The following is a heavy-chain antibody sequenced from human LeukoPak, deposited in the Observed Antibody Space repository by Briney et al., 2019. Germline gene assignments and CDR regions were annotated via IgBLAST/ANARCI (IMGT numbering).Heavy chain of an antibody. CDR1: GGSISSSSYY. D-gene: IGHD6-13*01. J-gene: IGHJ5*02. CDR2: IYYSGST. V-gene: IGHV4-61*01. Sequence: SETLSLTCTVSGGSISSSSYYWGWIRQPPGKGLEWIGYIYYSGSTNYNPSLKSRVTISVDTSKNQFSLKLSSVTAADTAVYYCARDAASSSWHWFDPWGQGTLVTVSS. CDR3: ARDAASSSWHWFDP.